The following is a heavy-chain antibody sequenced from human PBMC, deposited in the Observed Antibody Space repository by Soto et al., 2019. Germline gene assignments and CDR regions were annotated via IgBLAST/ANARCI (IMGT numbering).Heavy chain of an antibody. CDR3: ARQLATAFDY. CDR1: GYTFTNYN. D-gene: IGHD6-13*01. CDR2: ISAYNGNT. V-gene: IGHV1-18*01. Sequence: QVQLVQSGADVKKTGASVKVSCKASGYTFTNYNINWVRQAPGQGLEWMGWISAYNGNTYYAQKFQGRVTMTTDTPSSTVYKELRSLRSDDTALYYCARQLATAFDYWGQGTLVTVSS. J-gene: IGHJ4*02.